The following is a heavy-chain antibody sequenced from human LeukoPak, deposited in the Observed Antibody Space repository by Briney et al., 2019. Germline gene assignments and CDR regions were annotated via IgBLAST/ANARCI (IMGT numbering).Heavy chain of an antibody. V-gene: IGHV3-21*01. CDR3: ARDLGYYYDSSGFDY. J-gene: IGHJ4*02. D-gene: IGHD3-22*01. CDR1: GFTLSSYS. CDR2: ISGSSSYI. Sequence: PGGSLRLSCAASGFTLSSYSMNWVRQAPGKGLEWVSSISGSSSYIYYADSVKGRFTISRDNAKNSLYLQMNSLRAEDTAVYYCARDLGYYYDSSGFDYWGQGTLVTVSS.